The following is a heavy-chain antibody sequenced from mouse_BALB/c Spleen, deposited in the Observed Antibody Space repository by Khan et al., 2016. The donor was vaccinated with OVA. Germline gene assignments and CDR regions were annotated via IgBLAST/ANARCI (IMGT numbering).Heavy chain of an antibody. CDR2: ISYSGTT. CDR1: GYSITSDYV. Sequence: EVKLLESGPGLVKPSQSLSLICTVTGYSITSDYVWNWLRQFPGNKLEWMGFISYSGTTKYNPSLKSRISITRETSKHQFFLQLNSVTTEDTATSYCERVYGEDFDYWGHGTTLTVSS. CDR3: ERVYGEDFDY. J-gene: IGHJ2*01. D-gene: IGHD1-1*01. V-gene: IGHV3-2*02.